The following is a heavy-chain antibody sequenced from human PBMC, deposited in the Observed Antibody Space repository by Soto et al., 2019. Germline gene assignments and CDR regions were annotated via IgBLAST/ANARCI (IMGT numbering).Heavy chain of an antibody. V-gene: IGHV1-3*01. J-gene: IGHJ3*02. CDR1: GYTFTSYA. Sequence: QVPRVQSGAEVKKPGASVKVSCKASGYTFTSYAMHWVRQAPGQRLEWMGWINAGNGNTKYSQKFQGRVTITRDTATSTAYMELSSVRSEDTAVYYCASAENRGYSYASWAFDIWGQGTMVTVSS. CDR2: INAGNGNT. D-gene: IGHD5-18*01. CDR3: ASAENRGYSYASWAFDI.